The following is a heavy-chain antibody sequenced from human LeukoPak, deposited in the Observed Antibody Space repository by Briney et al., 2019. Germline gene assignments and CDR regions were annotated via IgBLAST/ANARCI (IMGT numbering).Heavy chain of an antibody. V-gene: IGHV3-23*01. J-gene: IGHJ2*01. CDR2: ISGSAGST. CDR1: GFTFRRYA. D-gene: IGHD3-22*01. Sequence: GGSLRLSCAASGFTFRRYAMSWVCQAPGKGLEWVSSISGSAGSTYYADSVKGRFTISRDNSKNTLYLQMNSLRAEDTAVYYCAKDHYYDSRGYYDSSYWYFDLWGRGTLATVSS. CDR3: AKDHYYDSRGYYDSSYWYFDL.